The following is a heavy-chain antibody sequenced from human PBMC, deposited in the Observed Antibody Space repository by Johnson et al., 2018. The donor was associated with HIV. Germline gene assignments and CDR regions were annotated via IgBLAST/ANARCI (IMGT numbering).Heavy chain of an antibody. CDR1: GFTFSSYW. CDR2: INSDGSST. CDR3: ARAWGGSYSAFDI. J-gene: IGHJ3*02. Sequence: VQLVESGGGLVQPGGSLRLSCAASGFTFSSYWMHWVRQAPGKGLVWVSRINSDGSSTSYADSVTGRFTISRDNAKNTLYLQMNSLRAEDTAVYYCARAWGGSYSAFDIWGQGTMVTVSS. V-gene: IGHV3-74*01. D-gene: IGHD1-26*01.